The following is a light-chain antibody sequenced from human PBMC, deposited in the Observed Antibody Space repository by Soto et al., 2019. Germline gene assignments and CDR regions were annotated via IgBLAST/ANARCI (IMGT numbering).Light chain of an antibody. CDR2: EVS. CDR1: SSDDGGHHY. V-gene: IGLV2-14*01. Sequence: QSALTQPASVSGSPGPSITISCTGTSSDDGGHHYVSWYQQHPGKAPKLMSSEVSNRPSGGSHRFSGSKSGNTASLTSSGLHALDEADYYCSSYTSSSTPHVVFGGGTKLTVL. J-gene: IGLJ2*01. CDR3: SSYTSSSTPHVV.